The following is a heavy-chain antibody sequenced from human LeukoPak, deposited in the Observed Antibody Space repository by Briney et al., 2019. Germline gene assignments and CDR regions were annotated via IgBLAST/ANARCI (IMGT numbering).Heavy chain of an antibody. CDR3: AIGGEAAAAAFDP. Sequence: VASVKVSCKASGGTFSSYAISWVRQAPGQGLEWMGGIIPIFGTANYAQKFQGRVTITADKSTSTAYMELSSLRSEDTAVYYCAIGGEAAAAAFDPWGQGTLVTVSS. J-gene: IGHJ5*02. D-gene: IGHD6-13*01. CDR2: IIPIFGTA. V-gene: IGHV1-69*06. CDR1: GGTFSSYA.